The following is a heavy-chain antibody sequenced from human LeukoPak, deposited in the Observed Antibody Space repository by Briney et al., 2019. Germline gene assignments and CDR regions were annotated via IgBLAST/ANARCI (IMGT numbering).Heavy chain of an antibody. J-gene: IGHJ4*02. CDR1: GFAFASYA. Sequence: GSLRLSCAASGFAFASYAMGWVRQPPGKGLEWVSTISESGSQTHYADSVQGRFTISRDNSKNTLHLQMNNLRAEDTAIYYCDGSDFWGQGTLVTVSS. V-gene: IGHV3-23*01. CDR3: DGSDF. CDR2: ISESGSQT. D-gene: IGHD3/OR15-3a*01.